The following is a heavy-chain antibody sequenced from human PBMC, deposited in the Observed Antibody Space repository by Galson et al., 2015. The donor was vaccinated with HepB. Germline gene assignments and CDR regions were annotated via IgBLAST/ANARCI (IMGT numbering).Heavy chain of an antibody. V-gene: IGHV1-8*01. CDR3: ARDRERPNGWFDP. Sequence: SVKVSCKASGYTFTSYDINWVRQATGQGLEWMGWMNPNSGNTGYAQKFQGRVTMTRNTSISAAYMELSSLRSEDTAVYYCARDRERPNGWFDPWGQGTLVTVSS. D-gene: IGHD2-8*01. CDR2: MNPNSGNT. CDR1: GYTFTSYD. J-gene: IGHJ5*02.